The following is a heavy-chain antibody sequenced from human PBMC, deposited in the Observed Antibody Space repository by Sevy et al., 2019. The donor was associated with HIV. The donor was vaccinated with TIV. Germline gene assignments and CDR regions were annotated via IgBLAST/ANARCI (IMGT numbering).Heavy chain of an antibody. Sequence: GGSLRLSCAASGFTFSSYAMYWVRQAPGKGLEWVAVISYDGSNKYYADSVKGRFTISRDNSKNTLYLQMNSLRAEDTAVYYCARDSSDPYEAVIVGATIHDAFDIWGQGTMVTVSS. J-gene: IGHJ3*02. CDR1: GFTFSSYA. D-gene: IGHD1-26*01. V-gene: IGHV3-30-3*01. CDR3: ARDSSDPYEAVIVGATIHDAFDI. CDR2: ISYDGSNK.